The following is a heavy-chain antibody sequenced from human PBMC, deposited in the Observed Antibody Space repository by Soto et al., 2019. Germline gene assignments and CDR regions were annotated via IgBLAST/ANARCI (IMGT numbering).Heavy chain of an antibody. CDR1: GFTFSSYA. V-gene: IGHV3-23*01. CDR3: AVGLYDSSGYSTGYFDY. J-gene: IGHJ4*02. Sequence: GGSLRLSCAASGFTFSSYAMSWVRQAPGKGLEWVSAISGSVGSTYYADSVKGRFTISRDNSKNTLYLQMNSLRAEDTAVYYCAVGLYDSSGYSTGYFDYWGQGTLVTVSS. CDR2: ISGSVGST. D-gene: IGHD3-22*01.